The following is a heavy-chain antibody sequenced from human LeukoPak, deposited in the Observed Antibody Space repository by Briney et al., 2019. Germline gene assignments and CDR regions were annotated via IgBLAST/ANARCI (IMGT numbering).Heavy chain of an antibody. V-gene: IGHV3-30*04. J-gene: IGHJ3*02. D-gene: IGHD3-16*02. CDR1: TFTFRRYS. CDR3: VRDGQGGLIDAFVI. CDR2: TRQVGWSA. Sequence: GGPLTLYCATSTFTFRRYSMHWVRRPPGKGLEWVTFTRQVGWSAEYTDSVKGRFTVSRDTSKNPMYLQMHRLRVEDTAVYYCVRDGQGGLIDAFVIWGQRTRVTVSS.